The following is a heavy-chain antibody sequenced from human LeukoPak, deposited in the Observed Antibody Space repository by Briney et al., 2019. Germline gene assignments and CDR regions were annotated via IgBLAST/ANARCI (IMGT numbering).Heavy chain of an antibody. CDR2: ITASGVTT. D-gene: IGHD3-22*01. J-gene: IGHJ4*02. CDR3: AKAPYDTSGFSSPNYFDY. CDR1: GFTFSSYG. V-gene: IGHV3-23*01. Sequence: PGGSLRLSCAASGFTFSSYGLSWVRQAPGRGLEWISTITASGVTTYYADSVKGRFTNSRDNSKNMLYLQMNSLRADDTAVYYCAKAPYDTSGFSSPNYFDYWGQGTLVTVSS.